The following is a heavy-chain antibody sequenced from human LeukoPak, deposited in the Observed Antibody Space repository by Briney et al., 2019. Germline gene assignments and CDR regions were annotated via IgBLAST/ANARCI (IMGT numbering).Heavy chain of an antibody. D-gene: IGHD3-9*01. J-gene: IGHJ6*02. Sequence: SETLSLTCAVYGGSFSGYYWSWIRQPPGKGLEWIGEINHSGSTNYNPSLKSRVTISVDTPKNQFSLKLSSVTAADTAVYYCAKAGLRFFDWSQNYYYAMDVWGQGTTVTVSS. CDR1: GGSFSGYY. CDR2: INHSGST. CDR3: AKAGLRFFDWSQNYYYAMDV. V-gene: IGHV4-34*01.